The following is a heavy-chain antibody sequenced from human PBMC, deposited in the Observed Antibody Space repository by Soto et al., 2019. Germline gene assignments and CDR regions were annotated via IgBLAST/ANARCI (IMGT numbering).Heavy chain of an antibody. CDR3: ARDVRTTVTTMDY. D-gene: IGHD4-17*01. Sequence: PSETLSLTCTVSGGSISTSSYYWGWIRQPPGKGLEWIGSIYYSGSTYYNPSLKSRVTISVDTSKNQFSLYLQMNSLRAEDTAVYYCARDVRTTVTTMDYWGQGTLVTVSS. CDR2: IYYSGST. J-gene: IGHJ4*02. CDR1: GGSISTSSYY. V-gene: IGHV4-39*02.